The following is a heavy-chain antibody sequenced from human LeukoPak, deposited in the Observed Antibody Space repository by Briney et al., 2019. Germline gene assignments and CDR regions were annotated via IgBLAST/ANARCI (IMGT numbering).Heavy chain of an antibody. V-gene: IGHV4-34*01. D-gene: IGHD3-22*01. CDR1: GGSFSGYY. J-gene: IGHJ3*02. CDR2: INHSGST. Sequence: SETLSLTCAVYGGSFSGYYWSWIRQPPGKGLGWIGEINHSGSTNYNPSLKSRVTISVDTSKNQFSLKLSSVTAADTAVYYCARGAYYYDSSGYDAFDIWGQGTMVTVSS. CDR3: ARGAYYYDSSGYDAFDI.